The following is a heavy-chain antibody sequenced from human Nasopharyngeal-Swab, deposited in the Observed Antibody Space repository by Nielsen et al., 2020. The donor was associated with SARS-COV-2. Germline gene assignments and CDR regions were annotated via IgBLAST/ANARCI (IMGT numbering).Heavy chain of an antibody. D-gene: IGHD2-2*01. CDR1: GGSFSGYY. CDR2: INHSGST. J-gene: IGHJ3*02. V-gene: IGHV4-34*01. Sequence: SETLSLTCAVYGGSFSGYYWSWIRQPPGKGLEWIGEINHSGSTNYNPSLKSRVTISVDTSKNQFSLKLSSVTAADTAVYYCARGKEYQLLLDAFDIWGQGTMVTVSS. CDR3: ARGKEYQLLLDAFDI.